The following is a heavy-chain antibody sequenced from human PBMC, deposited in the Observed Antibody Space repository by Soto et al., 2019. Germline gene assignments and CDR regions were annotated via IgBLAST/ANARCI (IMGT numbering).Heavy chain of an antibody. V-gene: IGHV1-69*12. CDR1: GGTFSSYA. J-gene: IGHJ6*02. CDR3: ASVETQRYYYGMDV. Sequence: QVPLVQSGAEVKKPGSSVKVSCKASGGTFSSYAISWVRQAPGQGLEWMGGIIPIFGTADYAQKFQGRVTITADESTSTGYMELSSLRSEDTAVYYCASVETQRYYYGMDVWGQGTTVTVSS. CDR2: IIPIFGTA.